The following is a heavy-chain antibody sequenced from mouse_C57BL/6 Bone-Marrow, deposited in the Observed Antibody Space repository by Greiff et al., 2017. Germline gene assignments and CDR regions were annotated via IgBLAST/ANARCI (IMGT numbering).Heavy chain of an antibody. D-gene: IGHD1-1*01. CDR2: INPSSGYA. CDR3: ARRAYGSIWYFDV. V-gene: IGHV1-7*01. Sequence: VQGVESGAELAKPGASVKLSCKASGYTFTSYWMHWVKQRPGQGLEWIGYINPSSGYAKYNQKFKDKATLTADKSSSTAYMQLSSLTYEDSAVYYCARRAYGSIWYFDVWGTGTTVTGSS. J-gene: IGHJ1*03. CDR1: GYTFTSYW.